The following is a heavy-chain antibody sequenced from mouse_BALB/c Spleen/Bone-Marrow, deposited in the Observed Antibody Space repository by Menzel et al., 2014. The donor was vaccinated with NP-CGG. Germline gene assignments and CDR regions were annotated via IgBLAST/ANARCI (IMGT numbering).Heavy chain of an antibody. Sequence: LMESGPELVKLGASVKISCKASGYSFTGYFMNWVKQSHGKGLEWIGRINPYNGDTFYNQKFKGKATLTVDKSSXTAHMELLSLTSEDSAVYYCGRSKYGNYDAMDYWGRGTSVTVSS. D-gene: IGHD2-10*02. CDR1: GYSFTGYF. CDR3: GRSKYGNYDAMDY. CDR2: INPYNGDT. J-gene: IGHJ4*01. V-gene: IGHV1-37*01.